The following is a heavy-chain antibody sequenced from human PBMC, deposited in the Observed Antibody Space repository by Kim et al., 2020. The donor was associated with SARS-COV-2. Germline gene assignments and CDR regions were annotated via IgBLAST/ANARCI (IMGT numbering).Heavy chain of an antibody. CDR1: GFTFTNSW. D-gene: IGHD3-10*02. V-gene: IGHV3-74*01. J-gene: IGHJ4*02. CDR2: INGDGTTI. CDR3: TRSGLFRFEY. Sequence: GGSLRLSCAASGFTFTNSWVHWVRQAPGEGLVWVSRINGDGTTINYADSVKGRFTISRDNAKNTLFLQMNSLRAEDTAVYYWTRSGLFRFEYWGQVTRVT.